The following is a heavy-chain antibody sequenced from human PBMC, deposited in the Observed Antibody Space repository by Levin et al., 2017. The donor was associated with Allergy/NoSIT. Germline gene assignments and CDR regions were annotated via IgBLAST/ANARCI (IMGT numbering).Heavy chain of an antibody. Sequence: SETLSLTCAVYGGSFSGYYWSWIRQPPGKGLEWIGEINHSGSTNYNPSLKSRVTISVDTSKNQFSLKLSSVTAADTAVYYCARLAAAVRLSPLRQNPIDYWGQGTLVTVSS. CDR2: INHSGST. D-gene: IGHD6-13*01. V-gene: IGHV4-34*01. CDR1: GGSFSGYY. J-gene: IGHJ4*02. CDR3: ARLAAAVRLSPLRQNPIDY.